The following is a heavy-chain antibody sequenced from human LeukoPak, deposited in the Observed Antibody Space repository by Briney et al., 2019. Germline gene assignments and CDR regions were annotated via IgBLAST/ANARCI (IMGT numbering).Heavy chain of an antibody. CDR1: GFTCSSFA. Sequence: PGGSLRLSCAAAGFTCSSFAMNWVRQAPGKGLEWVSTMSGDATNTYYADSVKGRFTISRDNSKTTLFLQVNSLRAEDTAVYYCAKRTSGSSWYSSDSWGQGTLVTVSS. CDR3: AKRTSGSSWYSSDS. CDR2: MSGDATNT. D-gene: IGHD6-13*01. V-gene: IGHV3-23*01. J-gene: IGHJ4*02.